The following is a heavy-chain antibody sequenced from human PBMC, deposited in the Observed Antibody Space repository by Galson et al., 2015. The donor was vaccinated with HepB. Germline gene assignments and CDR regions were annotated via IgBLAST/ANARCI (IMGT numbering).Heavy chain of an antibody. CDR3: AQALSSNDWGVFAN. CDR1: GFTFGSFA. V-gene: IGHV3-23*01. D-gene: IGHD3-10*01. CDR2: LSGGGSAK. Sequence: SLRLSCATSGFTFGSFAMTWVRQAPGQGLEWISSLSGGGSAKYYADSVKGRFSISRDNSKNTLYLQMDILTADDTAVYYCAQALSSNDWGVFANWGQGTLVTVSS. J-gene: IGHJ4*02.